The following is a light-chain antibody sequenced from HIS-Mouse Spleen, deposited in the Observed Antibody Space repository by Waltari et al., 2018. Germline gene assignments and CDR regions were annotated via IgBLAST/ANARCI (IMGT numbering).Light chain of an antibody. CDR2: EGS. J-gene: IGLJ2*01. CDR1: SRDVGRYNL. V-gene: IGLV2-23*03. Sequence: QSALTQPASVSGSPGQSITISCPGTSRDVGRYNLVSWYQQHPGKAPKLMIYEGSKRPSGVSNRFSGSKSGNTASLTISGLQAEDEADYYCCSYAGSSTFEVFGGGTKLTVL. CDR3: CSYAGSSTFEV.